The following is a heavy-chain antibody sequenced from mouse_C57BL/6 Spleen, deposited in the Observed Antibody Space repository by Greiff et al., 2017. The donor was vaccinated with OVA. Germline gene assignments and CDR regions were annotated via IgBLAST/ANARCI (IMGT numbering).Heavy chain of an antibody. CDR2: INPSTGGT. J-gene: IGHJ1*03. Sequence: EVQLQQSGPELVKPGASVKISCKASGYSFTGYYMNWVKQSPEKSLEWIGEINPSTGGTTYNQKFKAKATLTVDKSSSTAYMQLKSLTFEDSAVYYCAREGVYDGSTGWYFDVWGTGTTVTVSS. V-gene: IGHV1-42*01. D-gene: IGHD2-3*01. CDR3: AREGVYDGSTGWYFDV. CDR1: GYSFTGYY.